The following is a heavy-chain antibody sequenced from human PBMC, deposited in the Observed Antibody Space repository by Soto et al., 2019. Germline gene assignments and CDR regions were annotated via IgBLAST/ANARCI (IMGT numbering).Heavy chain of an antibody. CDR2: INPSGGST. J-gene: IGHJ6*03. Sequence: ASVKVSCKASGYTFTSYYMHWVRQAPGQGLEWMGIINPSGGSTSYAQKFQGRVTMTRDTSTSTVYMELSSLRSEDTAVYYCASRGGDSAYYYYMDVWGKGTTVTLSS. CDR3: ASRGGDSAYYYYMDV. D-gene: IGHD3-10*01. V-gene: IGHV1-46*03. CDR1: GYTFTSYY.